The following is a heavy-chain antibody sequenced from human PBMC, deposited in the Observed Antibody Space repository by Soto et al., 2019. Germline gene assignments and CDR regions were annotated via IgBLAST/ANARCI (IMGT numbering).Heavy chain of an antibody. CDR1: GFTFSSYG. J-gene: IGHJ4*02. V-gene: IGHV3-33*01. CDR2: IWYDGSNK. Sequence: GGSLRLSCAASGFTFSSYGMHWVRQAPGKGLEWVAVIWYDGSNKYYAESVKGRFTISRDNSKNTLYLQMNNLRAEDTAVYYCARDSHVGSGWQLTADYWGQGTLVTVS. D-gene: IGHD6-19*01. CDR3: ARDSHVGSGWQLTADY.